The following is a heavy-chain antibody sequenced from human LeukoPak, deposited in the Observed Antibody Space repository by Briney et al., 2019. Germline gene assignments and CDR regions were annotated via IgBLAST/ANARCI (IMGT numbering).Heavy chain of an antibody. CDR1: GGSISSGDYY. Sequence: SETLSLTCTVPGGSISSGDYYWSWIRQHPGKGLEWIGYIYYSGSTYYNPSLKSRVTISVDTSKNQFSLKLSSVTAADTAVYYCALELGTRYSVFDPWGQGTLVTVSS. J-gene: IGHJ5*02. CDR2: IYYSGST. V-gene: IGHV4-31*03. D-gene: IGHD5/OR15-5a*01. CDR3: ALELGTRYSVFDP.